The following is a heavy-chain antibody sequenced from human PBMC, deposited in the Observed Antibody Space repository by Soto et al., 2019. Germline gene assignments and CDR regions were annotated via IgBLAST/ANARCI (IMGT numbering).Heavy chain of an antibody. CDR2: IYYSGST. CDR1: GGSISSGGYY. Sequence: PSETLSLTCTVSGGSISSGGYYWSWIRQHPGKGLEWIGYIYYSGSTYYNPSLKSRVTISVDTSKNQFSLKLSSVTAADTAVYYCARNKGIGSYYRSNWFDPRGQGTLVTVSS. J-gene: IGHJ5*02. D-gene: IGHD3-10*01. V-gene: IGHV4-31*03. CDR3: ARNKGIGSYYRSNWFDP.